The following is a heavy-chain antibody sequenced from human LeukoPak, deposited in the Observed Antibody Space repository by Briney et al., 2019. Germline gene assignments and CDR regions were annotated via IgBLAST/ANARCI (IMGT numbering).Heavy chain of an antibody. CDR1: GFIFSDYY. V-gene: IGHV3-11*04. D-gene: IGHD3-10*02. J-gene: IGHJ6*04. Sequence: GGSLRLSCAASGFIFSDYYMSWIRPAPGKGLEWVSYISNSGSIIHYADSLKGRFTISRDNAKNSLYLQMNSLRAEDTAVYYCAELGITMIGGVWGKGTTVTISS. CDR3: AELGITMIGGV. CDR2: ISNSGSII.